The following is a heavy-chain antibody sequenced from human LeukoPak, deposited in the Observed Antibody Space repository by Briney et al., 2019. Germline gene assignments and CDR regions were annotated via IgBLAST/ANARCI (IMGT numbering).Heavy chain of an antibody. CDR1: GGSISSGSYY. D-gene: IGHD2-2*01. Sequence: SETLSLTCTVSGGSISSGSYYWGWIRQPPGKGLEWIGSIYYSGSTYYNPPLKSRVTISVDTSKNQFSLKLSSVTAADTAVYYCASGVNCSSTSCYLNWFDPWGQGTLVTVSS. V-gene: IGHV4-39*01. CDR3: ASGVNCSSTSCYLNWFDP. J-gene: IGHJ5*02. CDR2: IYYSGST.